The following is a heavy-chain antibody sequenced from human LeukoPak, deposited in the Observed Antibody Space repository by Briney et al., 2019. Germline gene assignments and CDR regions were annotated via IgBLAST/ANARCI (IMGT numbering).Heavy chain of an antibody. CDR3: ARTGESSSSWYFGGLVPPYYYYMDV. D-gene: IGHD6-13*01. Sequence: GGSLRLSCAASGFTFSSYGMHWVRQAPGKGLDWVAVISYDGSNKYYVDSVKGRFTISRDNAKNSLYLQTNSLRAEDTAVYYCARTGESSSSWYFGGLVPPYYYYMDVWGKGTTVTVSS. V-gene: IGHV3-30*03. CDR2: ISYDGSNK. CDR1: GFTFSSYG. J-gene: IGHJ6*03.